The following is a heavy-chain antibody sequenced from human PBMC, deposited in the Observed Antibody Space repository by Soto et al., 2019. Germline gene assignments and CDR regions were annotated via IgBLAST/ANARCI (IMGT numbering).Heavy chain of an antibody. CDR2: IYPSDSDI. J-gene: IGHJ6*02. D-gene: IGHD2-2*01. Sequence: GESLKISCQTSGYSFTSHWIAWVRQMPGKGLEWMGIIYPSDSDIRYRPSFQGQVTISVDKSISTAYLQWSSLKASDTATYYCARQDYSNYRGGMDVWGQGTTVTVSS. V-gene: IGHV5-51*01. CDR1: GYSFTSHW. CDR3: ARQDYSNYRGGMDV.